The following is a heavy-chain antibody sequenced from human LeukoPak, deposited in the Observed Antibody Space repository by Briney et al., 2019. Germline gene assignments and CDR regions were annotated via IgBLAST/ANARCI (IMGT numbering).Heavy chain of an antibody. CDR3: ARGGTKSYSYYMDV. Sequence: GGSLRLSCAASGFTFSSYAMSWVRQAPGKGLEWVSVIYTGGSTDYADSVRGRFTISRDNSKNTVYVQMNGLTAEDTAVYYCARGGTKSYSYYMDVWGKGTTVTVSS. J-gene: IGHJ6*03. CDR1: GFTFSSYA. D-gene: IGHD5-24*01. V-gene: IGHV3-66*02. CDR2: IYTGGST.